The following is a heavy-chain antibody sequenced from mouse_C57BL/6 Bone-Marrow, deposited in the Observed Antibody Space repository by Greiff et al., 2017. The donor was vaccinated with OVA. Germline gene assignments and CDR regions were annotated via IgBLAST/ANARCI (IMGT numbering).Heavy chain of an antibody. Sequence: QVQLKQSGAELVKPGASVKISCKASGYAFSNYWMNWVKQRPGKGLEWIGQIYPGDGDINYNGKFKGKTTLPADKSYSTAYMQFSSLTSGDAAVYFCARGAYWGQGTTLTVSS. CDR3: ARGAY. CDR2: IYPGDGDI. V-gene: IGHV1-80*01. J-gene: IGHJ2*01. CDR1: GYAFSNYW.